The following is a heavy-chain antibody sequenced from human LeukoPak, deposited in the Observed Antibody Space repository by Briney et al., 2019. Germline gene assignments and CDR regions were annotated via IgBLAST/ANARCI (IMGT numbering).Heavy chain of an antibody. Sequence: SGGSLRLSCAASGFTFSSYGMHWVRQAPGKGLEWVAVISYDGSNKYYADSVKGRFTISRDNSKNTLYLRMNSLRAEDTAVYYCVKDRPRTRYYDSSGSPDHWGQGTLVTVSS. CDR1: GFTFSSYG. D-gene: IGHD3-22*01. J-gene: IGHJ4*02. V-gene: IGHV3-30*18. CDR3: VKDRPRTRYYDSSGSPDH. CDR2: ISYDGSNK.